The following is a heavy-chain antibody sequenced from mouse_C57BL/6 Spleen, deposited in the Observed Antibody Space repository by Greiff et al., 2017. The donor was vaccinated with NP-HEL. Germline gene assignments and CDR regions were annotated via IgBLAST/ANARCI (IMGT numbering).Heavy chain of an antibody. V-gene: IGHV5-4*01. CDR1: GFTFSSYA. J-gene: IGHJ3*01. CDR3: AREGSLGSTFAY. Sequence: EVKLMESGGGLVKPGGSLKLSCAASGFTFSSYAMSWVRQTPEKRLEWVATISDGGSYTYYPDNVKGRFTISRDNAKNNLYLQMSHLKSEDTAMYYCAREGSLGSTFAYWGQGTLVTVSA. D-gene: IGHD1-1*01. CDR2: ISDGGSYT.